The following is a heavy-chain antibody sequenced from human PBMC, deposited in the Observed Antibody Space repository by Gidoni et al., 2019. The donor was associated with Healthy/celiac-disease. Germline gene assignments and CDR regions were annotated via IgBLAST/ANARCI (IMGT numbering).Heavy chain of an antibody. D-gene: IGHD3-22*01. Sequence: EVQLLESGGGLVQPGGSLRLSCAASGFTFSCYAMRWVRQAPGKGLEWVSAISGSGGSTYYADSVKGRFTISRDNSKNTLYLQMNSLRAEDTAVYYCAKAEYYDSSGYDGAFDIWGQGTMVTVSS. J-gene: IGHJ3*02. CDR2: ISGSGGST. V-gene: IGHV3-23*01. CDR1: GFTFSCYA. CDR3: AKAEYYDSSGYDGAFDI.